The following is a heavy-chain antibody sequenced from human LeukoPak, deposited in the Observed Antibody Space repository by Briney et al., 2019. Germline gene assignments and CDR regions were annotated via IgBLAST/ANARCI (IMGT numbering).Heavy chain of an antibody. J-gene: IGHJ4*02. V-gene: IGHV3-48*04. CDR2: ISSSSSTI. CDR1: GFTFSSYS. CDR3: ARDNYDSSGSPFDY. Sequence: PGGSLRLSCAASGFTFSSYSMNWVRQAPGRGLEWVSYISSSSSTIYYADSVKGRFTISRDNAKNSLYLQMNSLRAEDTAVYYCARDNYDSSGSPFDYWGQGTLVTVSS. D-gene: IGHD3-22*01.